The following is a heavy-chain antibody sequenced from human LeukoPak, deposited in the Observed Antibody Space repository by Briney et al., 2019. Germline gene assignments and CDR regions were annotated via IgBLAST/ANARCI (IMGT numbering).Heavy chain of an antibody. CDR2: IYYSGST. V-gene: IGHV4-59*08. J-gene: IGHJ4*02. CDR3: ARQAVYYGGGTCSDS. D-gene: IGHD2-15*01. CDR1: GGSISTYY. Sequence: SETLSLTCAVSGGSISTYYWSWIRQPPGKGLEWIGYIYYSGSTNYNPSLKSRVTISVDKSKNQFSLNLSSVTAGDTAVYYCARQAVYYGGGTCSDSWGQGTLVTVSS.